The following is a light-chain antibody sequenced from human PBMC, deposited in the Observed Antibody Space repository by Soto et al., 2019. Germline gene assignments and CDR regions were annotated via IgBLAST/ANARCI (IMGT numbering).Light chain of an antibody. V-gene: IGLV1-44*01. CDR1: SSNIGSNT. CDR3: ATWADGLNSYV. CDR2: SNN. Sequence: SALTQPPSASGTPGQRVTISCSGSSSNIGSNTVSWYQQLPQRAPKLLIFSNNQRPSGVPDRFSGSKSGTSASLAISGLQSEDEADYYCATWADGLNSYVFGTGTKVTVL. J-gene: IGLJ1*01.